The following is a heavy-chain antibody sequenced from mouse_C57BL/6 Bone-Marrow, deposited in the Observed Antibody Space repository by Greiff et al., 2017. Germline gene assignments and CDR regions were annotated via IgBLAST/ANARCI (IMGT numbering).Heavy chain of an antibody. CDR1: GFTFSDYY. V-gene: IGHV5-16*01. CDR2: INYDGSST. D-gene: IGHD3-2*02. Sequence: EVKLMESEGGLVQPGSSMKLSCTASGFTFSDYYMAWVRQVPEKGLEWVANINYDGSSTYYLDSLKSRFIISRDNAKNILYLQMSSLKSEDTATYYCARERGDSSGPGAMDYWGQGTSVTVSS. CDR3: ARERGDSSGPGAMDY. J-gene: IGHJ4*01.